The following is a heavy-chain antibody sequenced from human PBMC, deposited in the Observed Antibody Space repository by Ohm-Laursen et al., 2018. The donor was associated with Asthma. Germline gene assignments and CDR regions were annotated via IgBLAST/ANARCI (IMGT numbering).Heavy chain of an antibody. CDR3: AKDLGTVTKGYFDY. CDR2: ISTASTFI. J-gene: IGHJ4*02. D-gene: IGHD4-17*01. Sequence: SLRLSCAASGYSFSLYSIHWIRQAPGKGLQWVASISTASTFIYYADSVEGRFTISRDNSKNTMYLQMNSLRAEDTAVYYCAKDLGTVTKGYFDYWGQGTLVTVSS. V-gene: IGHV3-21*04. CDR1: GYSFSLYS.